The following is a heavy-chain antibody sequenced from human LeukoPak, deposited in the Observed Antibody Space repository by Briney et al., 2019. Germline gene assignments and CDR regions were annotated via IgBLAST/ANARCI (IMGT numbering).Heavy chain of an antibody. CDR1: GYTFSRHF. Sequence: ASVKVSCKTSGYTFSRHFMHWVRQAPGQGLEWMGWISAYNGNTNYAQKLQGRVTMTTDTSTSTAYMELRSLRSDDTAVYYCARELQYPFYYYYYMDVWGKGTTVTVSS. CDR3: ARELQYPFYYYYYMDV. D-gene: IGHD4-11*01. V-gene: IGHV1-18*04. CDR2: ISAYNGNT. J-gene: IGHJ6*03.